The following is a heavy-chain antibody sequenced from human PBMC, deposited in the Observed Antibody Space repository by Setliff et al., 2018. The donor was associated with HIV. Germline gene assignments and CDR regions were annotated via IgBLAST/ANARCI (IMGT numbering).Heavy chain of an antibody. CDR1: GFSFSGAW. CDR3: TADLPDSAPYCFDY. Sequence: SLKISCAASGFSFSGAWMRWVRQAPGKGLEWVAQIKSGGTADYAAPVKGRFTISRDDSKNVVSLQVDSLKTEDTAVYYCTADLPDSAPYCFDYWGQGALVTVSS. V-gene: IGHV3-15*01. D-gene: IGHD2-15*01. CDR2: IKSGGTA. J-gene: IGHJ4*02.